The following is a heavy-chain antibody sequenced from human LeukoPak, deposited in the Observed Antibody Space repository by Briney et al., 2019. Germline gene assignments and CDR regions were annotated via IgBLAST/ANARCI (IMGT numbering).Heavy chain of an antibody. CDR3: ARTPSGTCSGGSCYSRWVDDAFDI. CDR1: GYTFTGYY. D-gene: IGHD2-15*01. V-gene: IGHV1-2*02. J-gene: IGHJ3*02. Sequence: ASVKVSCKASGYTFTGYYMHWVRQAPGQGLEWMGWINPNSGGTNYAQKFQGRVTMTRDASISTAYMELSRLRSDDTAVYYCARTPSGTCSGGSCYSRWVDDAFDIWGQGTMVTVSS. CDR2: INPNSGGT.